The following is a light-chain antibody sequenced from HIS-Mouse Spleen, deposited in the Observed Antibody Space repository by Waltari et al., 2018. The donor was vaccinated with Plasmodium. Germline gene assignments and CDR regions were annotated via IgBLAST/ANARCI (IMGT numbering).Light chain of an antibody. CDR3: SSYTSSSTLLYV. CDR1: SSDVGGYNY. Sequence: QSALTQPASVSGSPGQSITISCTGTSSDVGGYNYVSWYQPHPGKPPKLMIYDVSNRPSGVSNRFSGSKSGNTASLTISGLQAEDEADYYCSSYTSSSTLLYVFGTGTKVTVL. J-gene: IGLJ1*01. V-gene: IGLV2-14*03. CDR2: DVS.